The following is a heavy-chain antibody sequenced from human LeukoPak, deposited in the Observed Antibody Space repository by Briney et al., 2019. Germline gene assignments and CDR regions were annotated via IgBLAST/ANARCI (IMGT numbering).Heavy chain of an antibody. D-gene: IGHD1-1*01. J-gene: IGHJ3*02. Sequence: ASVKVSCKASGYTFTNYYMHWVRQAPGQGLEWMGMISPSGASTNYAQKFQGRVTMTRDVSTSTVYMELSSLRSEDTAVYYCARHTTGYNSPRDSFNIWGQGTMVTVSS. CDR1: GYTFTNYY. CDR3: ARHTTGYNSPRDSFNI. V-gene: IGHV1-46*01. CDR2: ISPSGAST.